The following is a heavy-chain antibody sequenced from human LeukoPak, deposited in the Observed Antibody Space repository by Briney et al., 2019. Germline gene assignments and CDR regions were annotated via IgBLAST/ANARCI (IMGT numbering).Heavy chain of an antibody. CDR3: ARDVDYYYYMDV. Sequence: GGSLRLSCAASGFTSSSYSMSWVRQAPGKGLEWVSSISSSSSYIYYADSVKGRFTISRDNAKNSLYLQMNSLRAEDTAVYYCARDVDYYYYMDVWGKGTTVTVSS. CDR1: GFTSSSYS. J-gene: IGHJ6*03. V-gene: IGHV3-21*01. CDR2: ISSSSSYI.